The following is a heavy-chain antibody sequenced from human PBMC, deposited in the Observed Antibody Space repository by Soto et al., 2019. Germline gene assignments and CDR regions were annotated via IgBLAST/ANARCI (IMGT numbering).Heavy chain of an antibody. D-gene: IGHD6-13*01. Sequence: VKVSCKASGYTFTGYYMHWVRQAPGQGLEWMGWINPNSGGTNYAQKFQGRVTMTRDTSISTAYMELSRLRSDDTAVYYCARGPRIAAAGTGEEDYWGQGTLVTVSS. CDR2: INPNSGGT. V-gene: IGHV1-2*02. CDR1: GYTFTGYY. J-gene: IGHJ4*02. CDR3: ARGPRIAAAGTGEEDY.